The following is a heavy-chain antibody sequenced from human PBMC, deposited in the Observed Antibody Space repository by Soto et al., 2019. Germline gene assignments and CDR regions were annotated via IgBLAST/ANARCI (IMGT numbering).Heavy chain of an antibody. J-gene: IGHJ6*02. CDR3: AKEKTSYGMDV. V-gene: IGHV1-8*01. CDR2: MNPNSGNT. CDR1: GYTFTSYD. Sequence: QVQLVQSGAEVKKPGASVKVSCKASGYTFTSYDINWVRQATGQGIEWMGWMNPNSGNTGYAQKFQGRVTMTSNTSISTAYMELSSLRSGDTAVYYCAKEKTSYGMDVWGQGTTVTASS.